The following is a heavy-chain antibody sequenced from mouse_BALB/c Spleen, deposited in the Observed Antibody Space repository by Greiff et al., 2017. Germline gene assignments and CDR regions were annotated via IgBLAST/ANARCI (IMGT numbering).Heavy chain of an antibody. CDR3: AREGWPSMDY. D-gene: IGHD1-1*02. V-gene: IGHV1-82*01. CDR2: IYPGDGDT. CDR1: GYAFSSSW. Sequence: LQESGPELVKPGASVKISCKASGYAFSSSWMNWVKQRPGQGLEWIGRIYPGDGDTNYNGKFKGKATLTADKSSSTAYMQLSSLTSVDSAVYFCAREGWPSMDYWGQGTSVTVSS. J-gene: IGHJ4*01.